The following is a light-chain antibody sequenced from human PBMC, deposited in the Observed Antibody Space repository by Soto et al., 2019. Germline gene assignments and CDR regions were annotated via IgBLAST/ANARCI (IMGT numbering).Light chain of an antibody. CDR1: QGISNY. CDR3: QNYNSALWT. Sequence: DIQMTQSPSSRSASVGDRVTITCRASQGISNYLAWYQQKPGKVPKLLIYAASTLQSGVPSRFSGSGSGTDLTLTISSLQPEYVATFYCQNYNSALWTFGQGTKVEIK. V-gene: IGKV1-27*01. CDR2: AAS. J-gene: IGKJ1*01.